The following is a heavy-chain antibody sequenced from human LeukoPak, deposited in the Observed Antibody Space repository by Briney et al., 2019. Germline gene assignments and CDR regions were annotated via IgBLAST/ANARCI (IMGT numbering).Heavy chain of an antibody. Sequence: PGGSLRLSCAASGFTVSSNYMNWVRQAPGKGLEWISYISGSGTTIYYAASVKGRCATSRDNAQNLVYLQMDSLRAEDTAVYYCANFKPPAPDALDIWGQGTWITVSS. CDR2: ISGSGTTI. CDR1: GFTVSSNY. J-gene: IGHJ3*02. D-gene: IGHD1-14*01. CDR3: ANFKPPAPDALDI. V-gene: IGHV3-48*04.